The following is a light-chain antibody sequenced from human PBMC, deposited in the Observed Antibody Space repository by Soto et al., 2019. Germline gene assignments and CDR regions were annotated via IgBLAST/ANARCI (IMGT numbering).Light chain of an antibody. CDR3: QQSYNTPRT. V-gene: IGKV1-39*01. J-gene: IGKJ2*01. CDR1: HSISSY. Sequence: DIQMTQSPSSLSASVGDRVTITCRASHSISSYFNWYQQKPGKAPKLLIYAVSTLQGGVPPRFSGSGSGTDFTLTISRLQPEDFATYYCQQSYNTPRTLGKGPKLEIK. CDR2: AVS.